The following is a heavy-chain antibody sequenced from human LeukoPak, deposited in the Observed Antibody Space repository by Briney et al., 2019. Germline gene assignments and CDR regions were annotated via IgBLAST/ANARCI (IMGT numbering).Heavy chain of an antibody. J-gene: IGHJ5*02. CDR3: ARELIFYSSSPNWFDP. CDR1: GFTFSSYW. V-gene: IGHV3-7*01. D-gene: IGHD6-13*01. CDR2: IKQDGSEK. Sequence: GGSLRLSCAASGFTFSSYWMSWVRQAPGKGLEGVANIKQDGSEKYYVDSVKGRFTISRDNAKNSLYLQMNSLRAEDTAVYYCARELIFYSSSPNWFDPWGQGTLVTVSS.